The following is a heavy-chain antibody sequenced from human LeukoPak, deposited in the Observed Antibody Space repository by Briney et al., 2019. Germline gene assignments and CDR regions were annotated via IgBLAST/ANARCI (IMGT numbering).Heavy chain of an antibody. J-gene: IGHJ3*02. Sequence: GGSLRLSCAASGFTFSSYEMNWVRQAPGKGLEWVSVIYSGGSTYYADSVKGRFTISRDNSKNTLYLQMNSLRAEDTAVYYCATTKDAFDIWGQGTMVTVSS. CDR2: IYSGGST. V-gene: IGHV3-53*01. CDR1: GFTFSSYE. CDR3: ATTKDAFDI. D-gene: IGHD1-1*01.